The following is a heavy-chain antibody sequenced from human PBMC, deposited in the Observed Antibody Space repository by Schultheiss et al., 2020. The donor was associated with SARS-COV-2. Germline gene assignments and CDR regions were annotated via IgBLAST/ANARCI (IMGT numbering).Heavy chain of an antibody. CDR2: LSGSGDDT. CDR3: AKIARDGTADMFWNH. V-gene: IGHV3-23*01. CDR1: GFSFTTSW. J-gene: IGHJ1*01. Sequence: GGSLRLSCAASGFSFTTSWLSWVRQAPGKGLEWVSALSGSGDDTYYADSVKGRFAVSRDNFKNTLYLQMNSVRAEDTAVYYCAKIARDGTADMFWNHWGQGTLVTVSS. D-gene: IGHD1-1*01.